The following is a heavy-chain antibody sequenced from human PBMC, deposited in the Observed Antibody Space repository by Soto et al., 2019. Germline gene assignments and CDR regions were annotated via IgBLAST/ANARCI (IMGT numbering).Heavy chain of an antibody. J-gene: IGHJ4*02. Sequence: SETLSLTCTVSGGSISSYYWSWIRQPSGKGLEWIGYIYYSGSTNYNPSLKSRVTISVDTSKNQFSLKLSSVTAADTAVYYCARASGVYAFDYWGQGTLVTVSS. CDR1: GGSISSYY. CDR3: ARASGVYAFDY. V-gene: IGHV4-59*01. CDR2: IYYSGST. D-gene: IGHD2-8*01.